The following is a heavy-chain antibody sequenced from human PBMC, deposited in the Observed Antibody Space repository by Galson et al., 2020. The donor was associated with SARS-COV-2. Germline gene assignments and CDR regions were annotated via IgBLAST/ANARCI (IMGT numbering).Heavy chain of an antibody. Sequence: SETLSLTCTVSGGSISSSSYYWGWIRQPPGKGLEWIGSIYYSGSTYYNPSLKSRVTISVDTSKNQFSLKLSSVTAADTAVYYCARDDRRETIVVVPAATGQWGFDPWGQGTLVTVSS. D-gene: IGHD2-2*01. V-gene: IGHV4-39*07. J-gene: IGHJ5*02. CDR1: GGSISSSSYY. CDR3: ARDDRRETIVVVPAATGQWGFDP. CDR2: IYYSGST.